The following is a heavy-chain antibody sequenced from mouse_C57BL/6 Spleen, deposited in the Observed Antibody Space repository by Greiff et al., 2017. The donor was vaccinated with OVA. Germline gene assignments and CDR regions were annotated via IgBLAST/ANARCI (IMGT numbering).Heavy chain of an antibody. Sequence: VQLQQPGAELVRPGSSVKLSCKASGYTFTSYWMHWVKQRPIQGLEWIGNIDPSDSETHYNQKFKDKATLTVDKSSSTAYMQLSSLTSEDSAVYYCASGGYYWCAYWGQGTLVTVSA. CDR2: IDPSDSET. J-gene: IGHJ3*01. D-gene: IGHD2-3*01. CDR3: ASGGYYWCAY. V-gene: IGHV1-52*01. CDR1: GYTFTSYW.